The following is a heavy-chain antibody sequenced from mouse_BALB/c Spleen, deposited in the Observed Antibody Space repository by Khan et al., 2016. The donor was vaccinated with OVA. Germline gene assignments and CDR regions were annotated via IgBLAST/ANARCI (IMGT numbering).Heavy chain of an antibody. V-gene: IGHV5-9-3*01. Sequence: EVELVESGGGLVKPGGSLKLSCVASGITFSRYAMSWVRQTPEKRLEWVASISSGGSYTYYPDSVKGRFTLSRDNAKNTLYLQMSSLRSEDTAMXYCTRHEDYYGSRPYFDYWGQGTTLTVSS. CDR1: GITFSRYA. CDR2: ISSGGSYT. J-gene: IGHJ2*01. D-gene: IGHD1-1*01. CDR3: TRHEDYYGSRPYFDY.